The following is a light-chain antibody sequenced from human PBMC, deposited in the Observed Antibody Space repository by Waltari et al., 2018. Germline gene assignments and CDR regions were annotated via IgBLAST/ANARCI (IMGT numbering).Light chain of an antibody. CDR1: QSVTNNY. CDR3: HLYGSART. CDR2: GVS. Sequence: NVLTQSPGTLSFSPRERATLSCRASQSVTNNYLAWYQQQPGQAPRLLIYGVSSRATGIPDRFSGSGSGTDFTLTIGRLEPEDSAVYFCHLYGSARTFGGGTRVEIK. J-gene: IGKJ4*01. V-gene: IGKV3-20*01.